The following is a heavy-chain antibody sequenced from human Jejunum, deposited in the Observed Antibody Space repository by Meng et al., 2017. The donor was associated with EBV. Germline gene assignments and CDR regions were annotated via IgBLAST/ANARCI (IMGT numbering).Heavy chain of an antibody. Sequence: QVQLVESGGALVKPGCSLESFCKVSGFTFSDYSMSWWRQAPGKGLEWVSYTSSGGTTIYYADSVKGRFTISRDNCKNSLYLEMNSLRADDTAMYYCASPPGGGTGGYWGQGTLVTASS. V-gene: IGHV3-11*01. CDR2: TSSGGTTI. D-gene: IGHD2-8*02. J-gene: IGHJ4*02. CDR1: GFTFSDYS. CDR3: ASPPGGGTGGY.